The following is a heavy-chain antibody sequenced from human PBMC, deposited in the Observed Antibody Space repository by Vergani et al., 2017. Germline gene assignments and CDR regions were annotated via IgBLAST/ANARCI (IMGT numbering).Heavy chain of an antibody. V-gene: IGHV1-2*02. Sequence: QVQLVQSGAEVKKPGSSVKVSCKASGGTFSSYAISWVRQAPGQGLEWMGWINPNSGGTNYAQKFQGRVTMTRDTSISTAYMELSRLRSDDTAVYYCARGESMVRGVIISPCFDYWGQGTLVTVSS. CDR3: ARGESMVRGVIISPCFDY. CDR2: INPNSGGT. J-gene: IGHJ4*02. CDR1: GGTFSSYA. D-gene: IGHD3-10*01.